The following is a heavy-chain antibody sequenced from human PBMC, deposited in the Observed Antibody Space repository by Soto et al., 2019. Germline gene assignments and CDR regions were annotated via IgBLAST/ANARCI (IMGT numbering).Heavy chain of an antibody. J-gene: IGHJ4*02. Sequence: ASVKVSCKAYGYTFTQYYIHWVRQAPGQGLEWMGIINPNGGITTYAQKFRAGFTMTRDTSTSTVYLELSSLRSEDSAIYYCATAVNSAMAFDYWGQGTLVTVPS. CDR3: ATAVNSAMAFDY. CDR2: INPNGGIT. CDR1: GYTFTQYY. V-gene: IGHV1-46*01. D-gene: IGHD5-18*01.